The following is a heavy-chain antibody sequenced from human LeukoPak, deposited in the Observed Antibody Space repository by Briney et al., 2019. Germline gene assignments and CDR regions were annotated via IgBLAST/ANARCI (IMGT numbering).Heavy chain of an antibody. CDR1: GFTFSSYS. D-gene: IGHD6-13*01. J-gene: IGHJ4*02. CDR3: AKALSSGYYFDH. Sequence: GGSLRLSCAASGFTFSSYSMNWVRQAPGKGLEWVSSISSSSSYIYYADSVKGRFTISRDNAKNSLYLQMNSLRAEDTALYYCAKALSSGYYFDHWGQGTLVTVSS. CDR2: ISSSSSYI. V-gene: IGHV3-21*04.